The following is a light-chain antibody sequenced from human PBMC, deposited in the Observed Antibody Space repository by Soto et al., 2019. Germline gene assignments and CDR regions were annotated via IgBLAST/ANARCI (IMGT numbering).Light chain of an antibody. Sequence: QSVLTQPPSASGSPGQSVTISCTGTSSDVGGYNYVSWYQQHPGKAPKLMIYDVTKRPSGVPDRFSGSKSGNTASLTVSGLQAEDEADYYCYSYAGSNNFVFGTGTKVTVL. CDR1: SSDVGGYNY. V-gene: IGLV2-8*01. CDR2: DVT. J-gene: IGLJ1*01. CDR3: YSYAGSNNFV.